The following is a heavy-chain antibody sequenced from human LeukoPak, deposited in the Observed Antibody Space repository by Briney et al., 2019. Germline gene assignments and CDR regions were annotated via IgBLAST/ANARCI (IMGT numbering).Heavy chain of an antibody. CDR1: GGSISSYY. Sequence: SETLSVTCTVSGGSISSYYWSWIRQPPGKGLEWIGYIYYSGSTNYNPSLKSRVTISVDTSKNQFSLKLSSVTAADTAVYYCARYSSSWYGYYYYYYMDVWGKGTTVTVSS. CDR2: IYYSGST. CDR3: ARYSSSWYGYYYYYYMDV. V-gene: IGHV4-59*01. J-gene: IGHJ6*03. D-gene: IGHD6-13*01.